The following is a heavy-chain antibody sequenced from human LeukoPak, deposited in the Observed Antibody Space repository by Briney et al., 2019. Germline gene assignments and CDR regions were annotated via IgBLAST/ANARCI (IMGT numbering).Heavy chain of an antibody. D-gene: IGHD2/OR15-2a*01. V-gene: IGHV1-69*01. J-gene: IGHJ5*02. CDR1: GGTFSSYA. CDR2: IIPIFGTA. CDR3: ARASAVIGGFDP. Sequence: SVKVSCKASGGTFSSYAISWVRQAPRQGLEWMGGIIPIFGTANYAQKFQGRVTITADESTSTAYMELSSLRSEDTAVYYCARASAVIGGFDPWGQGTLVTVSS.